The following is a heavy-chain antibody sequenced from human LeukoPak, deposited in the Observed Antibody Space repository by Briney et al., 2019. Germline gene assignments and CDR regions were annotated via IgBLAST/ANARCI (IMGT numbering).Heavy chain of an antibody. CDR2: IGTTSSYI. Sequence: GGSLRLSCAASGFTFSSYGIIWVRQAPGKGLEWVSFIGTTSSYIYYADSVKGRFTISRDNAKNSVYLQMNSLRAEDTAVYYCARDSYGWHDRWDYWGQGTLVTVSS. D-gene: IGHD1-1*01. CDR1: GFTFSSYG. J-gene: IGHJ4*02. V-gene: IGHV3-21*01. CDR3: ARDSYGWHDRWDY.